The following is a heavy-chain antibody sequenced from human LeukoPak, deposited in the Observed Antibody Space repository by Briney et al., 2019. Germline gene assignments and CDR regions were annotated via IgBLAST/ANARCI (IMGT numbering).Heavy chain of an antibody. Sequence: GGSLRLSCAASGFTFSSCGMHWVRQAPGKGLEWVAVISYDVKRQYYADSVKGRFTISRDNSKNTLYLQMNSLRPEDTAVYFCVEEQSSGSYRTSDYWGQGTLVTVSS. V-gene: IGHV3-30*18. CDR2: ISYDVKRQ. J-gene: IGHJ4*02. D-gene: IGHD3-10*01. CDR3: VEEQSSGSYRTSDY. CDR1: GFTFSSCG.